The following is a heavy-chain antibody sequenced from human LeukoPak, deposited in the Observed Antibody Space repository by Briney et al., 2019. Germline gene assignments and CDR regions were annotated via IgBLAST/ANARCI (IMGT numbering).Heavy chain of an antibody. Sequence: GGSLRLSCAASGFTFSSYSINWVRQAPGKGLEWVSYISSSSSTIYYADSVKGRFTISRDNAKNSLYLQMNSLRAEDTAVYYCARRYEFWSGYYTDYFDHWGQGTLVTVSS. CDR1: GFTFSSYS. J-gene: IGHJ4*02. CDR2: ISSSSSTI. D-gene: IGHD3-3*01. V-gene: IGHV3-48*01. CDR3: ARRYEFWSGYYTDYFDH.